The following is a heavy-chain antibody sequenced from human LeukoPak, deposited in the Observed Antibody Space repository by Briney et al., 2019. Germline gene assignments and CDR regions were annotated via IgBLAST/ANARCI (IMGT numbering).Heavy chain of an antibody. V-gene: IGHV1-18*01. D-gene: IGHD6-6*01. J-gene: IGHJ6*02. CDR2: ISAYNGNT. CDR3: ARDRPGIAARNYYYGMDV. CDR1: GYTFTSYG. Sequence: GASVKVSCTASGYTFTSYGISWVRQAPGQGLEWMGWISAYNGNTNYAQKLQGRVTMTTDTSTSTAYMELRSLRSDDTAVYYCARDRPGIAARNYYYGMDVWGQGTTVTVSS.